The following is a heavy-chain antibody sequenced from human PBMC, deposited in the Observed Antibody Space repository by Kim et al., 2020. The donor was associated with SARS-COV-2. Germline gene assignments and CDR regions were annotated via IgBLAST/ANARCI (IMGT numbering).Heavy chain of an antibody. CDR1: GFTFSSYA. D-gene: IGHD3-10*01. V-gene: IGHV3-23*01. CDR2: ISGSGGST. Sequence: GGSLRLSCAASGFTFSSYAMSWVRQAPGKGLEWVSAISGSGGSTYYADSVKGRFTISRDNSKNTLYLQMNSLRAEDTAVYYCAKEESLLLWFGEPPFFFYCMDVWGQGTTVTVCS. CDR3: AKEESLLLWFGEPPFFFYCMDV. J-gene: IGHJ6*02.